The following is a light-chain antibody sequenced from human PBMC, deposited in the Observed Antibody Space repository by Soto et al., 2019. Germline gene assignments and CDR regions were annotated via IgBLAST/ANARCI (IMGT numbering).Light chain of an antibody. Sequence: DTQLTQSPSFLSASVGDRVAISCRASQVISTFVAWYQQKPGKPPKLLIYDASTLQSGVPSRFSGSGSGTEFTLTISSLQPEDFATYYCQQLHSFPFTFGPGTKVDIK. CDR1: QVISTF. V-gene: IGKV1-9*01. CDR3: QQLHSFPFT. CDR2: DAS. J-gene: IGKJ3*01.